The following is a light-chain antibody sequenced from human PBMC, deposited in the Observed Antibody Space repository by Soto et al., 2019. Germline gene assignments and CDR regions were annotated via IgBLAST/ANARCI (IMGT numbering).Light chain of an antibody. CDR1: QSIGRN. J-gene: IGKJ1*01. Sequence: EIVMTQSPATLSVSPGERATLSCRASQSIGRNLAWYQHKPGQAPRLFIYGASTGTTDIPTRFSASGSGTEFILTISSLQSEDFAVYYCQQYNNWPRSFGQGTKVEV. V-gene: IGKV3-15*01. CDR2: GAS. CDR3: QQYNNWPRS.